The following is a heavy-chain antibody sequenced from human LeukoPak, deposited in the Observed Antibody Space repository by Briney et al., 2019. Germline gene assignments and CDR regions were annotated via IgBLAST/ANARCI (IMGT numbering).Heavy chain of an antibody. V-gene: IGHV3-21*01. CDR2: ISSSSSYI. CDR1: GFTFSSYS. CDR3: ARDRSGSYRDPHFDY. J-gene: IGHJ4*02. Sequence: GGSLRLSCAASGFTFSSYSMNWVRQAPGKGLEWVSSISSSSSYIYYADSVKGRFTISRDNAKNSLYLQMNSLRAEDTAVYYCARDRSGSYRDPHFDYWGQGTLVTVSS. D-gene: IGHD1-26*01.